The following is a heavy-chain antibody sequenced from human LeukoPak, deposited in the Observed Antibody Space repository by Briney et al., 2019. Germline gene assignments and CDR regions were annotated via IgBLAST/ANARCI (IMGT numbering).Heavy chain of an antibody. CDR2: ISSSSSYI. V-gene: IGHV3-21*01. J-gene: IGHJ4*02. D-gene: IGHD3-3*01. CDR1: GFTFSSYS. Sequence: GGSLRLSCAASGFTFSSYSMNWVRQAPGKGLEWVSSISSSSSYIYYADSVKGRFTISRDNAKNSLYLQMNSLRAEDTAVYYCASSMPESYDFWSGYSPFDYWGQGTLVTVSS. CDR3: ASSMPESYDFWSGYSPFDY.